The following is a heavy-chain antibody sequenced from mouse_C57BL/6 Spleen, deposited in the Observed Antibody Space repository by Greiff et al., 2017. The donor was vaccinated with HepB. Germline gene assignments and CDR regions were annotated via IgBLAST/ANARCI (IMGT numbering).Heavy chain of an antibody. CDR2: INYDGSST. CDR3: ARDRRTSGYFDY. Sequence: DVQLVESEGGLVQPGSSMKLSCTASGFTFSDYYMAWVRQVPEKGLEWVANINYDGSSTYYLDSLKSRFIISRDNAKNILYLQMSSLKSEDTATYYCARDRRTSGYFDYWGQGTTLTVSS. CDR1: GFTFSDYY. V-gene: IGHV5-16*01. J-gene: IGHJ2*01.